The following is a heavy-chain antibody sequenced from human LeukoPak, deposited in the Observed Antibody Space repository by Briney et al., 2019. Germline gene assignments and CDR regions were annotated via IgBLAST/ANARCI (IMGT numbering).Heavy chain of an antibody. CDR2: LSYSGYT. Sequence: PSETLSLTCTVSGGYITSTNHCWGWIRQPPGRGLEWIGCLSYSGYTDYNPSLKSRFTISVDTSKNHFSLKMSSVTAADTAAYYCARRIFGTTSDSFDYWGQGTLVAVSS. CDR3: ARRIFGTTSDSFDY. V-gene: IGHV4-39*01. J-gene: IGHJ4*02. D-gene: IGHD1-20*01. CDR1: GGYITSTNHC.